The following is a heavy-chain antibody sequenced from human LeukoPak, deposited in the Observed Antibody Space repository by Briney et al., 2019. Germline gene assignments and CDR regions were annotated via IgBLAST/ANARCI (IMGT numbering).Heavy chain of an antibody. D-gene: IGHD3-10*01. V-gene: IGHV3-11*04. CDR1: GFTFSDYY. CDR2: ISSSGSTI. CDR3: ARLSAYYYGSYFYYYMDV. Sequence: GGSLRLSRAASGFTFSDYYMSWIRQAPGKGLEWVSYISSSGSTIYYADSVKGRFTISRDNAKNSVYLHMNSLRAEDTSLYYCARLSAYYYGSYFYYYMDVWGKGTTVTVSS. J-gene: IGHJ6*03.